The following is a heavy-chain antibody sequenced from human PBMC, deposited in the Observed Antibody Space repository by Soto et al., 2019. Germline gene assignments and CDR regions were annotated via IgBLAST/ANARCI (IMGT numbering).Heavy chain of an antibody. CDR1: GFSLSTSGVG. V-gene: IGHV2-5*02. CDR3: AHSPCSGGTCYPFDY. J-gene: IGHJ4*02. D-gene: IGHD2-15*01. Sequence: QITLRESGPTLVKPTQTPTLTCTISGFSLSTSGVGVGWIRQPPGKSLEWLALIYWDDVQRYSPSLKTRLTIXXDXSXXQVVLTMTNMDPVDTATYYCAHSPCSGGTCYPFDYWGQGTLVTVSS. CDR2: IYWDDVQ.